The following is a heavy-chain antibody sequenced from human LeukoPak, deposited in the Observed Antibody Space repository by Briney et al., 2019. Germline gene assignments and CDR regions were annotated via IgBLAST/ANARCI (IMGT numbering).Heavy chain of an antibody. CDR3: ARDPYDLLTGYYSGSGGDY. Sequence: GASVTVSCTASGYTFASYDINWVRQAPGQGLEWVGWISGYNGKTKYAQKVQGRVIMTTDTSTSTAYMELRRLRSDDTAMYFCARDPYDLLTGYYSGSGGDYWGQGTLVTVSS. V-gene: IGHV1-18*01. CDR2: ISGYNGKT. J-gene: IGHJ4*02. CDR1: GYTFASYD. D-gene: IGHD3-9*01.